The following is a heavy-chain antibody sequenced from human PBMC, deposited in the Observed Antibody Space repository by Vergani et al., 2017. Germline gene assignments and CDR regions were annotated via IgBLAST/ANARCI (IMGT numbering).Heavy chain of an antibody. CDR1: GGYMSGYY. CDR3: GRVADFYGLGSRLLDL. Sequence: QVRLQESGPGLVKPSETLSLTCSVSGGYMSGYYWNWIRQPPGEELEWIGYMYHSGSTNYNPSLETRVTISGDTSKNQFSLKLNSVTAADTAVYYCGRVADFYGLGSRLLDLWGQGILVTVSS. D-gene: IGHD3-10*01. CDR2: MYHSGST. J-gene: IGHJ5*02. V-gene: IGHV4-59*01.